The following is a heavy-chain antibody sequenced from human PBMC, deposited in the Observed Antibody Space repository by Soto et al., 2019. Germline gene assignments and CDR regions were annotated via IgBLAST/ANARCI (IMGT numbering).Heavy chain of an antibody. CDR3: ARERHYYDSSAYQDY. D-gene: IGHD3-22*01. CDR2: ISSSSSYT. Sequence: QVQLVESGGGLVKPGGSLRLSCAASGFTFSDYYMSWIRQAPGKGLEWVSYISSSSSYTNYADSVKGRFTISRDNAKNSLYLQMNSLRAEDTAVYYCARERHYYDSSAYQDYWGQGTLVTVSS. V-gene: IGHV3-11*06. CDR1: GFTFSDYY. J-gene: IGHJ4*02.